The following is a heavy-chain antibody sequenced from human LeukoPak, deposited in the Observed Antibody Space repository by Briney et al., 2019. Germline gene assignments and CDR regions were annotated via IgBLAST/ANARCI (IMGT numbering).Heavy chain of an antibody. CDR1: GYTFTAYY. CDR3: ARDNPPRYWFGMDV. CDR2: INPNSGGT. D-gene: IGHD2-21*01. Sequence: AASVKVSCKASGYTFTAYYLHWVRQAPGQGLEWMGWINPNSGGTNYAQKFQGRVTMTTDTSTSTAYMELRSLRSDDTAVYYCARDNPPRYWFGMDVWGKGTTVTVSS. J-gene: IGHJ6*04. V-gene: IGHV1-2*02.